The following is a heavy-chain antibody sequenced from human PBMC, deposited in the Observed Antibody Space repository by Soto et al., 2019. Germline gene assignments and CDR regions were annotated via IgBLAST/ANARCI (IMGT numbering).Heavy chain of an antibody. CDR3: ARDFKVGTGYSSGWYYFDY. Sequence: GGSLRLSCAASGFTVSSNYMSWVRQAPGKGLEWVSVIYSGGSTYYADSVKGRFTISRDNSKNTLYLQMNSLRAEDTAVYYCARDFKVGTGYSSGWYYFDYWGQGTLVTVSS. D-gene: IGHD6-19*01. J-gene: IGHJ4*02. CDR2: IYSGGST. V-gene: IGHV3-66*01. CDR1: GFTVSSNY.